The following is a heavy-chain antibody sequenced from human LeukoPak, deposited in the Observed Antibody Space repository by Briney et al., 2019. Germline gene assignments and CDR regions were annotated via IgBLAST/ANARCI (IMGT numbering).Heavy chain of an antibody. CDR3: SKCTREYSSSPTDDY. CDR1: GFTFSSYT. Sequence: GGSLRLSCAASGFTFSSYTMNWVRQAPGKGLEWVSSISGSGGSIYYADSVKGRFTISRDNAKNTLYLQMNSLRAEDTAVYYYSKCTREYSSSPTDDYWGQGTLVTVSS. V-gene: IGHV3-23*01. CDR2: ISGSGGSI. D-gene: IGHD6-6*01. J-gene: IGHJ4*02.